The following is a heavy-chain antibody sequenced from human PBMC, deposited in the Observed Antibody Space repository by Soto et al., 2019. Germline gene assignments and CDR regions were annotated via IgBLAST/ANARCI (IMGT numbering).Heavy chain of an antibody. V-gene: IGHV1-8*01. Sequence: VQLVQSGAEVTKPGASVKVSCKASGYTFTSYDINWVRQATGQGLEWLGWMNPNSGNTGYAQKFQGRVTMTRNTSISTAYMELSSLRSEDTAVYYCARGHCSSTSCYTGWYFDLWGRGTLVTVSS. D-gene: IGHD2-2*02. CDR2: MNPNSGNT. J-gene: IGHJ2*01. CDR3: ARGHCSSTSCYTGWYFDL. CDR1: GYTFTSYD.